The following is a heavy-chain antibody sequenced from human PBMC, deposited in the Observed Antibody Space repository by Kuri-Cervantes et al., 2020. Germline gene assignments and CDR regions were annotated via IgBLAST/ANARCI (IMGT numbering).Heavy chain of an antibody. CDR1: GFTFSHYA. CDR2: IYSGGST. CDR3: ARDHRKSGSYYYYGMDV. Sequence: GESLKISCAASGFTFSHYAMHWVRQAPGKGLEWVSVIYSGGSTYYADSVKGRFTISRDNSKNTLYLQMNSLRAENTAVYYCARDHRKSGSYYYYGMDVWGQGTTVTVSS. D-gene: IGHD1-26*01. V-gene: IGHV3-53*01. J-gene: IGHJ6*02.